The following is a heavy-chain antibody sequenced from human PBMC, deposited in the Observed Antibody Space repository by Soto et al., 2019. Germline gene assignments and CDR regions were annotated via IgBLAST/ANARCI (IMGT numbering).Heavy chain of an antibody. CDR2: ISYDGSNK. Sequence: QVQLVESGGGVVQPGRSLRLSCAASGFTFSSYGMHWVRQAPGKGLEWVAVISYDGSNKYYADSVKGRFTISRDNSKNTLYLQMNSLRAEDTAVHYCAKDHYYGSGSYSNYYYMDVWGKGTTVTVSS. D-gene: IGHD3-10*01. V-gene: IGHV3-30*18. J-gene: IGHJ6*03. CDR3: AKDHYYGSGSYSNYYYMDV. CDR1: GFTFSSYG.